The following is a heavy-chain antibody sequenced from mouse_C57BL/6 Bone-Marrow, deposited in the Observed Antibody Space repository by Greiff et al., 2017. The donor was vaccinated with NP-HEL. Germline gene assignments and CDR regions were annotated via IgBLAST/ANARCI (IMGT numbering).Heavy chain of an antibody. CDR1: GFTFSDYG. V-gene: IGHV5-17*01. J-gene: IGHJ1*03. CDR2: ISSGSSTI. Sequence: DVKLVESGGGLVKPGGSLKLSCAASGFTFSDYGMHWVRQAPEKGLEWVAYISSGSSTIYYADTVKGRFTISRDNAKNTLFLQMTSLRSEDTAMYYCARIYGSSYWYFDVWGTGTTVTVSS. CDR3: ARIYGSSYWYFDV. D-gene: IGHD1-1*01.